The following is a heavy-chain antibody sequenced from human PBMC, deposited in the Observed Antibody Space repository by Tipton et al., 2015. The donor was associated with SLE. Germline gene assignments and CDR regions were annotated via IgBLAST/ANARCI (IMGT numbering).Heavy chain of an antibody. J-gene: IGHJ2*01. CDR1: GGTFSSYA. CDR3: ARGPYDWNYWIWYFDL. Sequence: QLVQSGAEVKKPGSSMKVSCKASGGTFSSYAISWVRQAPGQGLEWMGGIIPIFGTANYAQKFQGRVTITADESTSTAYMELSSLRSEDTAVYYCARGPYDWNYWIWYFDLWGRGTLVTVSS. D-gene: IGHD1-7*01. V-gene: IGHV1-69*01. CDR2: IIPIFGTA.